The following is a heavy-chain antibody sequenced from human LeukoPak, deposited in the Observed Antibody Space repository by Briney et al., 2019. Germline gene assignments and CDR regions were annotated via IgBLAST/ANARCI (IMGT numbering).Heavy chain of an antibody. J-gene: IGHJ6*03. Sequence: HWASVMVSCKASGYTFTGYYMHWVRQAPGQGLGWMGWINPNSGGTNYAQKFQGRVTMTRDTSISTAYMELSRLRSDDTAVYYCARDDGPYYYMDVWGKGTTVTVSS. CDR3: ARDDGPYYYMDV. V-gene: IGHV1-2*02. CDR1: GYTFTGYY. CDR2: INPNSGGT. D-gene: IGHD4-17*01.